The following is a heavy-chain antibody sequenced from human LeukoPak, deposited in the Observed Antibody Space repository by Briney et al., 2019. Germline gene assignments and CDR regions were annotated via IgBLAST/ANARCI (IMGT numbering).Heavy chain of an antibody. D-gene: IGHD3-16*01. J-gene: IGHJ5*02. V-gene: IGHV1-24*01. Sequence: ASVKVSCKVLEYTLTSISMHWVRQAPGKGLEWMGGFDPENGETTYAQKLQGRVTMTTDTSTSTAYMELRSLRSDDTAVYYCARHYDYVWGHLDWFDPWGQGTLVTVSS. CDR2: FDPENGET. CDR1: EYTLTSIS. CDR3: ARHYDYVWGHLDWFDP.